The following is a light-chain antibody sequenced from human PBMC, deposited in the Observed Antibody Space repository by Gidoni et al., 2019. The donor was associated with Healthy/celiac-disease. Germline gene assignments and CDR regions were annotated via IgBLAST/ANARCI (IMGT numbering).Light chain of an antibody. V-gene: IGLV1-40*01. CDR1: SPNIGAGYD. Sequence: QSVLTQPPSVSGAPGQRVTLSCTGSSPNIGAGYDVHWYQQLPGTAPKLLICGNSNRPSGVPDRFSGSKSGTSASLAITGLQAEDEADYDCQSYDSSLSGYVFGTGTKVTVL. J-gene: IGLJ1*01. CDR2: GNS. CDR3: QSYDSSLSGYV.